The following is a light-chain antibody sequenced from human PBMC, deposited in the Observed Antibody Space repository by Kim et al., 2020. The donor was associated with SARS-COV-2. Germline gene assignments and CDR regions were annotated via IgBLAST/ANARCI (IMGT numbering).Light chain of an antibody. CDR2: DGS. CDR1: QSVSRW. V-gene: IGKV1-5*01. CDR3: QHRQT. Sequence: DIQMTQSPSTLSASVGDRVTPTCRASQSVSRWLAWYQQKPGKAPKLLIYDGSNLQSGVPSRFSGSGSGTEFTLTISSLQPDDFAIYYCQHRQTFGQGTKVDIK. J-gene: IGKJ1*01.